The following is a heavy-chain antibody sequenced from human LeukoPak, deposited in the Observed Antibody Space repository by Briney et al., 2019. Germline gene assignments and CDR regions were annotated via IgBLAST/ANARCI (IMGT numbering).Heavy chain of an antibody. J-gene: IGHJ3*02. Sequence: ETLSLTCTVSGGSISNYYWSWIRQPPGKGLECIGYIYNSGHTNYNPSLKSRVTISEDTSKNQLSLKLSSVTAADTAVFYCARVASGYDVFDIWGQGTMVTVSS. D-gene: IGHD3-3*01. CDR2: IYNSGHT. CDR1: GGSISNYY. V-gene: IGHV4-59*01. CDR3: ARVASGYDVFDI.